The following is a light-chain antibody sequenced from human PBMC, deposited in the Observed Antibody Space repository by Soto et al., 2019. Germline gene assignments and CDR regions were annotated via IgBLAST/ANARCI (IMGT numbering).Light chain of an antibody. CDR1: GSNIGGTNY. V-gene: IGLV1-47*02. CDR2: SNN. CDR3: ASWDDRLGAVI. J-gene: IGLJ2*01. Sequence: QSALTQPPSASGTPGQRVFISCSGSGSNIGGTNYAYWYQQLPGAAPKLLMHSNNLRPSGVPERISGSKSGTSASLAISGLRSEDEAVYYCASWDDRLGAVIFGGGTKVTV.